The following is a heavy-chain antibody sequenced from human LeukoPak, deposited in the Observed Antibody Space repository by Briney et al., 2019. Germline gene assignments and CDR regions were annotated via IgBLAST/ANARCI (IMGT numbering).Heavy chain of an antibody. J-gene: IGHJ4*02. V-gene: IGHV1-18*01. CDR3: SRDDGPFGGVRFDH. CDR2: ISANNGNA. Sequence: ASVKVSCKASGYTFTAYGISWVRQAPGQGLEWMGWISANNGNANYAQKVQGRVTMTRDTSTSTAYMELRSLRYDDTAVYYCSRDDGPFGGVRFDHWGQGTLVTVSS. CDR1: GYTFTAYG. D-gene: IGHD3-16*01.